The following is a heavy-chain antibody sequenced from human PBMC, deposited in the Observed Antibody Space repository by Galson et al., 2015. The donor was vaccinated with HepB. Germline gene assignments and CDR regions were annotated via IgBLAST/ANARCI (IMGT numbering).Heavy chain of an antibody. J-gene: IGHJ6*03. CDR3: ARSPLRFLDWLPYYDYYYVDV. CDR1: GFTFSGSS. V-gene: IGHV3-48*04. Sequence: SLRLSCATSGFTFSGSSMNWVRQVPGKGLEWVAYISTRGNTIYYADSVEGRFTISRDNAINSLYLQMNSLETDDTAVYYCARSPLRFLDWLPYYDYYYVDVWGEGTTVTVSS. D-gene: IGHD3-3*01. CDR2: ISTRGNTI.